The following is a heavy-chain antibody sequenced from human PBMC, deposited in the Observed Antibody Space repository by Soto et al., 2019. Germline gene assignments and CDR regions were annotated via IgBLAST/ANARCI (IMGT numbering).Heavy chain of an antibody. CDR2: INPDTGAT. D-gene: IGHD2-21*02. Sequence: HEHLVQSGAELRRPGASLKVSCRASGYTFTDYYIHWVRQAPGQGLAWMGWINPDTGATNYAQNFQGEVTVTSNTSTNTASLDLTSLTSDDTAVDYGARGASVTGGWTFPYFDYWGQGTQVIVSS. CDR1: GYTFTDYY. CDR3: ARGASVTGGWTFPYFDY. J-gene: IGHJ4*01. V-gene: IGHV1-2*02.